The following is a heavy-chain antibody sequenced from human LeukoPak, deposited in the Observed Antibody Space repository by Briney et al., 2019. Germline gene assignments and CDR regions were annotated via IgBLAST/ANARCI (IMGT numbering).Heavy chain of an antibody. CDR2: INHSGST. J-gene: IGHJ5*02. D-gene: IGHD3-10*01. CDR3: AREGLNMVRGVIPKEAWGWFDP. Sequence: SETLSLTCAVYGGSFSGYYWSWIRQPPGKGLEWIGEINHSGSTNYNPSLKSRVTISVDKSKNQFSLKLSSVTAADTAVYYCAREGLNMVRGVIPKEAWGWFDPWGQGTLVTVSS. CDR1: GGSFSGYY. V-gene: IGHV4-34*01.